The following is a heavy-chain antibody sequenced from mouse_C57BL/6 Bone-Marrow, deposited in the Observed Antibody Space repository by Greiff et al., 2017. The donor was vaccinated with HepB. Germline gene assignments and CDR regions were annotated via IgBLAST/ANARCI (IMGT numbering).Heavy chain of an antibody. J-gene: IGHJ4*01. CDR3: TRVPIYYDYTMDY. Sequence: EVQLVESGEGLVKPGGSLKLSCAASGFTFSSYAMSWVRQTPEKRLEWVAYISSGGDYIYYADTVKGRVTISRDHARNTLYLQMSSLKSEDTAMYYCTRVPIYYDYTMDYWGQGTSVTVSS. D-gene: IGHD2-4*01. V-gene: IGHV5-9-1*02. CDR2: ISSGGDYI. CDR1: GFTFSSYA.